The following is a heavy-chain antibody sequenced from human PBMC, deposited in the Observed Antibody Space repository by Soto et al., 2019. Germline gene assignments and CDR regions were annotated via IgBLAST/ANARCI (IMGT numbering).Heavy chain of an antibody. Sequence: EVQLVESGGGLAKPGGSLRLSCAASGFTFENAWMNWVRQAPGKGLEWVGRIKSKIYGETTDYAAPVKGRFIISRDNAKNTLYLQMNSLTVEDTAIYYCVRDIRWGQGTLVTVSS. CDR2: IKSKIYGETT. V-gene: IGHV3-15*07. J-gene: IGHJ4*02. CDR1: GFTFENAW. CDR3: VRDIR.